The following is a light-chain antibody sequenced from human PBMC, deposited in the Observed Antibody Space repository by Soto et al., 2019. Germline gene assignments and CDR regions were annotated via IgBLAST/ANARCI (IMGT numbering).Light chain of an antibody. V-gene: IGLV2-14*01. CDR1: SSDVGGYDY. Sequence: QSVLTQPASVSGSPGQSITISCTGTSSDVGGYDYVSWYQQHPAKVPRLIIYEVTKRPSGVSHRFSGSKSGNTASLTISGLQTEDEADYYCSLYTTSSALVFGGGTKLTVL. CDR2: EVT. CDR3: SLYTTSSALV. J-gene: IGLJ2*01.